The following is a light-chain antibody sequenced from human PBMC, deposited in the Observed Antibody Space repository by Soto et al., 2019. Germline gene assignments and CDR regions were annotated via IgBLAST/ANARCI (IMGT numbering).Light chain of an antibody. CDR3: TSWTTSATLI. J-gene: IGLJ2*01. CDR2: DVN. V-gene: IGLV2-14*03. CDR1: SSDIGAYIF. Sequence: QSALTQPASVSGSPGHSITISCTGTSSDIGAYIFVSWYQQHPGKAPKLMLYDVNIRPSGVSNRFSGSKSGNTASLTISGLQAEDGVEYYCTSWTTSATLIFGGGTKRTVL.